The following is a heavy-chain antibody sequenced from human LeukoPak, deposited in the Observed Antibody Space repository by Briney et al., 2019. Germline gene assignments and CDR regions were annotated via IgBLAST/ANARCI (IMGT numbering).Heavy chain of an antibody. J-gene: IGHJ4*02. D-gene: IGHD3-10*01. CDR2: IYPGDSDT. Sequence: GESLKISCKGSGYSFTSYWIGWVRQMPGKGLEWMGIIYPGDSDTRYSPSFQGQVTISADKSISTAYLQWSSLKASDTAMYYCARRLGGFGELFYSDYWGQGTLVTVSS. CDR3: ARRLGGFGELFYSDY. CDR1: GYSFTSYW. V-gene: IGHV5-51*01.